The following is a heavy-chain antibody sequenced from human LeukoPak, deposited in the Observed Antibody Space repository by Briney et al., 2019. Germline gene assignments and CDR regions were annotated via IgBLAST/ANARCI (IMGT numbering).Heavy chain of an antibody. CDR2: INHSGST. Sequence: SETLSLTCAVYGGSFSGYYWSWIRQPPGKGLEWIGEINHSGSTNYNPSLKSRVTISVDTSKNQFSLRLSSVTAADTAVYYCARDRATYYYDSSGYYEASFQHWGQGTLATVSS. CDR3: ARDRATYYYDSSGYYEASFQH. D-gene: IGHD3-22*01. J-gene: IGHJ1*01. CDR1: GGSFSGYY. V-gene: IGHV4-34*01.